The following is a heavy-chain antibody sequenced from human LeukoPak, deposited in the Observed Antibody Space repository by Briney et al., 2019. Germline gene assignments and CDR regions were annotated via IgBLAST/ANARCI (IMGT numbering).Heavy chain of an antibody. CDR2: IHPSGST. Sequence: SETLSLTCTVSGGSINNYYWSWIRQPAGEGLEWIGRIHPSGSTNYNPSLKSRVTMSVDTSKSQCSLKLRSVTAADTAVYYCARDVDGDYGFGYWGQGTLVTVSS. CDR1: GGSINNYY. D-gene: IGHD4-17*01. CDR3: ARDVDGDYGFGY. V-gene: IGHV4-4*07. J-gene: IGHJ4*02.